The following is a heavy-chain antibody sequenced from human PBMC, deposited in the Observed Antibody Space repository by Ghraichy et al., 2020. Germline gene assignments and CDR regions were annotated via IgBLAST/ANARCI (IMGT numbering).Heavy chain of an antibody. D-gene: IGHD2-2*01. CDR3: AKDVVVVPAAGAGRFDP. Sequence: GGSLRLSCAASGFTFNIYAMNWVRQAPGKGLEWVSAISGSGGSTYYADSVKGRFTISRDNSKTTLYLQMNSLRAEDTAVYYCAKDVVVVPAAGAGRFDPWGQGTLVTVSS. CDR2: ISGSGGST. J-gene: IGHJ5*02. V-gene: IGHV3-23*01. CDR1: GFTFNIYA.